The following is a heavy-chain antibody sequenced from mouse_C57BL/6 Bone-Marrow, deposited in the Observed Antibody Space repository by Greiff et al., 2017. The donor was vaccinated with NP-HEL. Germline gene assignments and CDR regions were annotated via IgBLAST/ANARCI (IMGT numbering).Heavy chain of an antibody. Sequence: EVKVVESGGGLVQPGGSLKLSCAASGFTFSDYYMYWVRQTPEKRLEWVAYISNGGGSTYYPDTVKGRFTIPRDNAKNTLYLQMSRLKSEDTAMYYCARHAPYAMDYWGQGTSVTVSS. CDR3: ARHAPYAMDY. J-gene: IGHJ4*01. CDR1: GFTFSDYY. V-gene: IGHV5-12*01. CDR2: ISNGGGST.